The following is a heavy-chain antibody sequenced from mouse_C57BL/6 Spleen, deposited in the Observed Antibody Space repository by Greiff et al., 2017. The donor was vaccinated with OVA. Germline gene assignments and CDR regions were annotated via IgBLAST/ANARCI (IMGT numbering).Heavy chain of an antibody. CDR2: ISGGGGNT. Sequence: EVQLVESGGGLVKPGGSLKLSCAASGFTFSSYTMSWVRQTPEKRLEWVATISGGGGNTYYPDSVKGRFTISRDNAKNTLYLQMSSLRSEDTALYYCASHGYYGVFYAMDYWGQGTSVTVSS. D-gene: IGHD1-1*01. V-gene: IGHV5-9*01. J-gene: IGHJ4*01. CDR1: GFTFSSYT. CDR3: ASHGYYGVFYAMDY.